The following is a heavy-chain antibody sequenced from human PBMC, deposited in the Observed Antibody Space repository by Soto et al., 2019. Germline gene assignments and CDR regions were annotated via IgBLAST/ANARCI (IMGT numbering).Heavy chain of an antibody. D-gene: IGHD3-22*01. Sequence: PGGSTRISCAASGLTFWNSGVTWVRKTTGKGLEWVSYIGIGSSTKYYADSVKGRFTISRDNAKNSLYLQMNSLRAEDTAVYYCARDAFHRSGYQPPFDISGQGTMVT. V-gene: IGHV3-48*01. J-gene: IGHJ3*02. CDR2: IGIGSSTK. CDR1: GLTFWNSG. CDR3: ARDAFHRSGYQPPFDI.